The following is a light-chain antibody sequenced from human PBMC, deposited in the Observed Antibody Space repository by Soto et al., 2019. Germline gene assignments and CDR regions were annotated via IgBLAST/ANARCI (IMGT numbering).Light chain of an antibody. CDR3: SSYARNRDIL. J-gene: IGLJ3*02. CDR1: SSDVGGYSL. CDR2: EVS. Sequence: QSALTQPPSASGSPGQSVAISCTGTSSDVGGYSLVSWYQQHPGKAPKLMIYEVSKRPSGVPDRFSGSKSDNTASLTVSGLQAEDEADYYCSSYARNRDILFGGGTQLTVL. V-gene: IGLV2-8*01.